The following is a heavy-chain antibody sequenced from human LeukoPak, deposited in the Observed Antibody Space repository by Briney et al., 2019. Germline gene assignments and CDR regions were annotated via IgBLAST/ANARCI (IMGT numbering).Heavy chain of an antibody. V-gene: IGHV3-23*01. CDR2: ISGSGGST. Sequence: GGSLRLSCAASGFTFSSYAMSWVRQAPGKGLEWVSVISGSGGSTYYADSVKGRFTISRDISKNTLYLQMNSLRAEDTAVYYCARRAGAYSHPYDYWGQGTLVTVSS. CDR3: ARRAGAYSHPYDY. D-gene: IGHD4/OR15-4a*01. J-gene: IGHJ4*02. CDR1: GFTFSSYA.